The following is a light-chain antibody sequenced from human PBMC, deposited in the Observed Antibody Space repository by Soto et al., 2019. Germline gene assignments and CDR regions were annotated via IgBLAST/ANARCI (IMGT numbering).Light chain of an antibody. V-gene: IGLV1-44*01. CDR3: CSFVDSDTVL. CDR1: TSNIGSKT. CDR2: NNN. Sequence: QSVLTQPPSASGTPGQRVTISCSGSTSNIGSKTVSWYQQLPGSAPKVLIYNNNERPSGVPDRFSGSNSGNAASLTISGLQPEDEADYFCCSFVDSDTVLFGGGTQLTVL. J-gene: IGLJ3*02.